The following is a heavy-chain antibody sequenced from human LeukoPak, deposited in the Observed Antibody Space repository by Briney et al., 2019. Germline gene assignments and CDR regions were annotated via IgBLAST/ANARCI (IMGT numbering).Heavy chain of an antibody. J-gene: IGHJ4*02. CDR2: INPNSGGT. V-gene: IGHV1-2*02. D-gene: IGHD5-18*01. CDR1: GFPFTGYF. CDR3: ARQESDATMDPGY. Sequence: ASVKVSCKASGFPFTGYFMHWVRQAPGRGLEWMGWINPNSGGTNYAQKFQGRVTMTRDTSISTAYMELSRLRSDDSAVYYCARQESDATMDPGYWGQGTLVTVSS.